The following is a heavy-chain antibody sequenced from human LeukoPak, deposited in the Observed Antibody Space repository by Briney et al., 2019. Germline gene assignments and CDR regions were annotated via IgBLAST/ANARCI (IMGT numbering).Heavy chain of an antibody. CDR2: IKQDGSER. CDR1: GFTFSSYW. CDR3: SRPRGCSDGGCDNFDY. D-gene: IGHD2-15*01. J-gene: IGHJ4*02. V-gene: IGHV3-7*03. Sequence: GGSLRLSCAASGFTFSSYWMSWVRQAPGKGLEWVANIKQDGSERYYVDSVKGRFTISRDNAKNSLYLQMNSLRAEDTAVYYCSRPRGCSDGGCDNFDYWGQETLVTVSS.